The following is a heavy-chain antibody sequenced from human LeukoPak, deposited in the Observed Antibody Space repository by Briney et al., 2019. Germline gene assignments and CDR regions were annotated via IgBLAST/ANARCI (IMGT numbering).Heavy chain of an antibody. CDR3: ARGEESIAVAGQPFDY. CDR1: GGSISSGGYS. D-gene: IGHD6-19*01. V-gene: IGHV4-31*03. J-gene: IGHJ4*02. CDR2: IYYSGST. Sequence: SETLSLTCTVSGGSISSGGYSWSWIRQHPGKGLEWIVYIYYSGSTYYNPSLKSRVTISVDTSKNQFSLKLSSVTAADTAVYYCARGEESIAVAGQPFDYWGQGTLVTVSS.